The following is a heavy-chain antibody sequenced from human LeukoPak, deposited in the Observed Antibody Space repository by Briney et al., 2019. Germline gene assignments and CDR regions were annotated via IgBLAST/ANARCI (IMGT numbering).Heavy chain of an antibody. D-gene: IGHD3-10*01. CDR2: IIPIFGTA. J-gene: IGHJ4*02. CDR3: ARELGAFEN. Sequence: SVKVSCKASGGTFSSYAISWVRQAPGQGLEWMGGIIPIFGTANYAQEFQGRVAITTDESSSTAHMELSSLRSEDTAVYYCARELGAFENWGQGTLVTVSS. V-gene: IGHV1-69*05. CDR1: GGTFSSYA.